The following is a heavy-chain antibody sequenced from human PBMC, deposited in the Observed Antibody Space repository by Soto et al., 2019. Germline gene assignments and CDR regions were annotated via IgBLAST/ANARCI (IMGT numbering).Heavy chain of an antibody. D-gene: IGHD3-16*02. J-gene: IGHJ3*02. CDR1: GFTFSSYS. V-gene: IGHV3-48*01. CDR3: ARGYYDYVWGSYRRPFDAFDI. Sequence: EVQLVESGGGLVQPGGSLRLSCAASGFTFSSYSMNWVRQAPGKGLEWVSYISSSSSTIYYADSVKGRFTISRDNAKNSLYLQMNSLGAEDTAVYYCARGYYDYVWGSYRRPFDAFDIWGQGTMVTVSS. CDR2: ISSSSSTI.